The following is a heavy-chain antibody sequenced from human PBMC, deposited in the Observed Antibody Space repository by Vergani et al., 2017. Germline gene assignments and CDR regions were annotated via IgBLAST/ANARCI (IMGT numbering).Heavy chain of an antibody. CDR3: ARVMYRDEASTGYRLEGMDI. CDR2: IYYSGST. D-gene: IGHD3-9*01. J-gene: IGHJ6*02. Sequence: QVQLQESGPGLVKPSQTLSLTCAVSGGSISSGGYYWSWIRQHPGKGLEWIGYIYYSGSTYYNPSLKSRVTISVDTSKNQFSLKLSSVTAADTAVYYCARVMYRDEASTGYRLEGMDIWGQGTTVTISS. V-gene: IGHV4-31*11. CDR1: GGSISSGGYY.